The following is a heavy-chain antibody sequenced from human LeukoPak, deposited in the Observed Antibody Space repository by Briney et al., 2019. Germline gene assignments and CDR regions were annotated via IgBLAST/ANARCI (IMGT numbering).Heavy chain of an antibody. Sequence: GGSLRLSCAASGFSFSTYAMSWVRQAPGKGLEWVSTITISGDSTYYADSVKGRFTISRDNSKNTLYLQMNNLRAEDTALYYCAKDAGYDVGATDYWGQGILVIVSS. J-gene: IGHJ4*02. V-gene: IGHV3-23*01. CDR1: GFSFSTYA. CDR2: ITISGDST. D-gene: IGHD1-26*01. CDR3: AKDAGYDVGATDY.